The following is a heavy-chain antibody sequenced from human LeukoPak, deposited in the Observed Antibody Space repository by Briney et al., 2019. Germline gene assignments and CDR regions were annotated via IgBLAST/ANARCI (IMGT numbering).Heavy chain of an antibody. J-gene: IGHJ4*02. CDR3: AKFGNGAAVAGGYYFDY. CDR2: ISGSGGST. CDR1: GFTFSSYA. V-gene: IGHV3-23*01. D-gene: IGHD6-19*01. Sequence: QAGGSLRLSCAASGFTFSSYAMSWVRQAPGKGLEWVSAISGSGGSTYYADSVKGRFTISRDNSKNTLYLQMNSLRAEDTAVYYCAKFGNGAAVAGGYYFDYWGQGILVTVSS.